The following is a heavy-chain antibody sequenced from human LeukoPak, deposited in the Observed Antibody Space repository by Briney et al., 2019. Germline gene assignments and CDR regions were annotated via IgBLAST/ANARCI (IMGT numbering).Heavy chain of an antibody. CDR2: INPNSGGT. CDR1: GYTFTGYY. J-gene: IGHJ4*02. Sequence: PLASVKVSCKASGYTFTGYYMHWVRQAPGQGLEWMGWINPNSGGTNYAQKFQGRVTMTRDTSISTAYMELSRLRSDDTAVYYCARVRGIAVAGDFDYWGQGTLVTVSS. CDR3: ARVRGIAVAGDFDY. V-gene: IGHV1-2*02. D-gene: IGHD6-19*01.